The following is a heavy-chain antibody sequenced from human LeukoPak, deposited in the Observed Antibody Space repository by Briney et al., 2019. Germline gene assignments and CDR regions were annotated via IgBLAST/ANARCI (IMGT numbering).Heavy chain of an antibody. V-gene: IGHV3-30*04. Sequence: GGSLRLSCAASGFTFSSHAMNWVRQAPGKGLEWVAVISYDGSNKYYVDSVKGRFTISRDNSKNALYLQMNSLRAEDTAVYYCSRVGSSSLRDWFDPWGQGTLVTVS. J-gene: IGHJ5*02. D-gene: IGHD2-2*01. CDR2: ISYDGSNK. CDR3: SRVGSSSLRDWFDP. CDR1: GFTFSSHA.